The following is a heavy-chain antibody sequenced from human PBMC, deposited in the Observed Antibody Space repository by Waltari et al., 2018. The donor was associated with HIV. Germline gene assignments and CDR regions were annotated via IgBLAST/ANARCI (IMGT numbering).Heavy chain of an antibody. CDR2: INHSGST. CDR3: ARRGITGTTGN. D-gene: IGHD1-20*01. CDR1: GGSFSGYY. Sequence: QVQLQQWGAGLLKPSETLSLTCAVYGGSFSGYYWSWIRQPPGKGLEWIGEINHSGSTNYNPSLKSRVTISVDTSKNQFSLKLSSGTAADTAVYYCARRGITGTTGNWGQGTLVTVSS. J-gene: IGHJ4*02. V-gene: IGHV4-34*01.